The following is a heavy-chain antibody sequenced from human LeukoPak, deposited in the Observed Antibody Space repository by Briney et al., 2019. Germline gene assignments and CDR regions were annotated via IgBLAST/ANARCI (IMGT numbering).Heavy chain of an antibody. Sequence: GASVKVSCKASGGTFSSYAISWVRQAPGQGLEWMGGIIPIFGTANYAQKLQGRVTITADKSTSTAYMELSSLRSEDTAVYYCARDLIRGLLLWTPQYYGMDVWGKGTTVTVSS. CDR1: GGTFSSYA. J-gene: IGHJ6*04. D-gene: IGHD3-10*01. CDR3: ARDLIRGLLLWTPQYYGMDV. CDR2: IIPIFGTA. V-gene: IGHV1-69*06.